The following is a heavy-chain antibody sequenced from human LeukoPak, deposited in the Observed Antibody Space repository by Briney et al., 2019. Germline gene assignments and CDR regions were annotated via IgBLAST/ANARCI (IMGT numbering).Heavy chain of an antibody. CDR2: IYSGGST. CDR3: ARALGGSLDY. V-gene: IGHV3-66*01. D-gene: IGHD3-16*01. J-gene: IGHJ4*02. Sequence: GSLRLSCAASGFTVSSNYMTWVRQAPGKGLEWVSVIYSGGSTYSADSVKGRFTISRDNSKNTLYLQMNSLRAEDTAVYYCARALGGSLDYWGQGTLVTVSS. CDR1: GFTVSSNY.